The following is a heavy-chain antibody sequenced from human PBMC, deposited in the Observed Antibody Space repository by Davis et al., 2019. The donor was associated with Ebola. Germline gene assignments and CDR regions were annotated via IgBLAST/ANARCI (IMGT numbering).Heavy chain of an antibody. CDR2: IYYSGST. J-gene: IGHJ2*01. CDR3: AREGGYNSYFDL. V-gene: IGHV4-31*03. CDR1: GGSISSGGYY. D-gene: IGHD5-24*01. Sequence: PSETLSLTCTVSGGSISSGGYYWSWIRQHPGKGLEWIGYIYYSGSTYYNPSLKSRVTISVDTSKNQFSLKLSSVTAADTAVYYCAREGGYNSYFDLWGRGTLVTVSS.